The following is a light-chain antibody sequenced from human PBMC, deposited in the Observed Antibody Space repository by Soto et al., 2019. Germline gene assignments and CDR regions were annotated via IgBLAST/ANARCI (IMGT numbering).Light chain of an antibody. CDR2: DAS. Sequence: EIVLTQSPATLSLSPGEIATLSCRASQSVGSYFAWYQQKPGQAPRLLIHDASNRATGIPARFSGSGSGTDFTLTISSLESEDFAVYYCQQRSTWPLTFGHGTKVEIK. V-gene: IGKV3-11*01. J-gene: IGKJ1*01. CDR3: QQRSTWPLT. CDR1: QSVGSY.